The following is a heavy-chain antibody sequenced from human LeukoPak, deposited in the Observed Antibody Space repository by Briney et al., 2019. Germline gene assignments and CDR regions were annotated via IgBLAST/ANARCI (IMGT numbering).Heavy chain of an antibody. CDR3: AREWEAYCGCDCYPSLHY. CDR2: IWFDGNKK. D-gene: IGHD2-21*02. V-gene: IGHV3-33*01. CDR1: GFTFTNYG. J-gene: IGHJ4*02. Sequence: GRSPRLSRAASGFTFTNYGMHWVRHAPGKGVGWVAVIWFDGNKKYYTESVKGRLTISRDSSKNTLSLQLNGLRAEDTAVYYCAREWEAYCGCDCYPSLHYWGQGTLVTVSS.